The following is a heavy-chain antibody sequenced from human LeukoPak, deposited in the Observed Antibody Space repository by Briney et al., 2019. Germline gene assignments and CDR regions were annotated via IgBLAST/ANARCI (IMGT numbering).Heavy chain of an antibody. CDR1: GYSFTVYY. D-gene: IGHD2-15*01. V-gene: IGHV1-2*02. CDR2: INPSSGGT. J-gene: IGHJ4*02. CDR3: ARGGGGLAY. Sequence: GASVKVSCKASGYSFTVYYMHWVRQVPGQGLEWMGWINPSSGGTKFAQKFQGRVTMTRDTSISTAYMELSRLRSDDTAVYFCARGGGGLAYWGQGTLVTVSS.